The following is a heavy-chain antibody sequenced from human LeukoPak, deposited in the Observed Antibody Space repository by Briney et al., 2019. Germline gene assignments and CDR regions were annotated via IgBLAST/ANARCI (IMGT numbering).Heavy chain of an antibody. CDR1: GDFITSDIW. CDR2: IHHSGGI. J-gene: IGHJ4*02. V-gene: IGHV4-4*02. CDR3: SRGGDYRLHD. D-gene: IGHD3-10*01. Sequence: PSETLSLTCAVSGDFITSDIWGNGVRQPPGMGLEWIGEIHHSGGINYNPSLKSRVTISLDKSKNQFSLELNSVTAADTALYYCSRGGDYRLHDWGRGTLVTVSS.